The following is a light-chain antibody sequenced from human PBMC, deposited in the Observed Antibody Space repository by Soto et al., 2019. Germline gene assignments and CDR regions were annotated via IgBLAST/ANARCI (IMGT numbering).Light chain of an antibody. CDR3: QQYADWPLP. J-gene: IGKJ4*01. CDR1: QSIGTN. Sequence: EVVMTQSPATVSVSPGERNSLSCRASQSIGTNLGWYQQKPGQAPRLLIIKTYIRAAGVPARLSGSGSGTEFTLTISCLQSKDIAVYYCQQYADWPLPFGGGNKVDIK. V-gene: IGKV3D-15*01. CDR2: KTY.